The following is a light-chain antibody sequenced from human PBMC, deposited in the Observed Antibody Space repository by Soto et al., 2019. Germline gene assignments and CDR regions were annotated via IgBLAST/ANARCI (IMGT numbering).Light chain of an antibody. CDR1: QSGNIN. Sequence: DIAMTQSPATLSASPGERVTLSCRASQSGNINLAWYPQRPGQATRVLIYGASNRASGIPDRFSGSGSGTDFTLSISSLEPDDFAIYSCQQYKEWPPLCFGGGTRVEIK. J-gene: IGKJ4*01. CDR3: QQYKEWPPLC. V-gene: IGKV3D-15*01. CDR2: GAS.